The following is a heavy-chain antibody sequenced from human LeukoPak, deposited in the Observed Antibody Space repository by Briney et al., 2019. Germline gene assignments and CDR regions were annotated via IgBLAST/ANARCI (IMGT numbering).Heavy chain of an antibody. D-gene: IGHD3-9*01. CDR3: ARAFDILTGYYGSRIPTY. CDR2: INPSGGST. V-gene: IGHV1-46*01. Sequence: GASAKVSCKASGYTFTSYYMHWVRQAPGQGLEWMGIINPSGGSTTYAQKFQGRLTVTRDTSTSTVYMELSTLTFEDTAVYYCARAFDILTGYYGSRIPTYWGQGTLVTVST. CDR1: GYTFTSYY. J-gene: IGHJ4*02.